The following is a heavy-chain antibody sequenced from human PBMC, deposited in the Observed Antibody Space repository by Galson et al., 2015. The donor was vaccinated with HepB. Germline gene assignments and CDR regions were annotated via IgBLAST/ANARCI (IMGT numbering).Heavy chain of an antibody. J-gene: IGHJ4*02. CDR1: GYTFTSYA. CDR2: INTNTGNP. V-gene: IGHV7-4-1*02. CDR3: ARDHHPITMVRGVIDY. Sequence: SVKVSCKASGYTFTSYAMNWVRQAPGQGLEWMGWINTNTGNPTYAQGFTGRFVFSLDTSVSTAYLQISSLKAEDTAAYYCARDHHPITMVRGVIDYWGQGTLVTVSS. D-gene: IGHD3-10*01.